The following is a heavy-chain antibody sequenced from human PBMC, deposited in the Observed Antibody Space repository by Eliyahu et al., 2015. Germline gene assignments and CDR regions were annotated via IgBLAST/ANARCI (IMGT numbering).Heavy chain of an antibody. Sequence: QVQLQESGPGLLKASETLSLTCTVXGASVSTGDYYWSWIRQPPGKELEWIGYVYSSGGTNYNPSLKSRVTISVDTPRNQFSLKLSSVTAADAALYYCARVWRYDLNGNDAFDIWGRGTMVTVSS. CDR1: GASVSTGDYY. CDR2: VYSSGGT. D-gene: IGHD3/OR15-3a*01. CDR3: ARVWRYDLNGNDAFDI. V-gene: IGHV4-61*08. J-gene: IGHJ3*02.